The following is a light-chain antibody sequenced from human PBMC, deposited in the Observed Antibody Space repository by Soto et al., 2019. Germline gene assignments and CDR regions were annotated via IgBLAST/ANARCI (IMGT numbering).Light chain of an antibody. CDR3: QQYNNYWT. Sequence: DIQMTQSPSTLSASVGDRVTITCRASQSISSWLAWYQQKPGKAPKLLIYKASSLESGVPSRFSGSGSGTEFTLTITSLQPDDFATYYCQQYNNYWTFRQGTKVEIK. CDR1: QSISSW. V-gene: IGKV1-5*03. J-gene: IGKJ1*01. CDR2: KAS.